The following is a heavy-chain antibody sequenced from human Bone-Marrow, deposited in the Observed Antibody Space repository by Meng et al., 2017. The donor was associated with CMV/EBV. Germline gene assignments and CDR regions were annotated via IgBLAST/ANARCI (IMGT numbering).Heavy chain of an antibody. D-gene: IGHD2-2*01. CDR1: GYSFTSYW. J-gene: IGHJ5*02. CDR2: IYPGDSDT. V-gene: IGHV5-51*01. CDR3: ARIKGVVPALPRFDP. Sequence: GESLKISCKGSGYSFTSYWIGWVRQMPGKGLEWMGIIYPGDSDTRYSPSFQGQVTISADKSIGTAYLQWSSLKASDTAMYYCARIKGVVPALPRFDPWGQGTLVTVSS.